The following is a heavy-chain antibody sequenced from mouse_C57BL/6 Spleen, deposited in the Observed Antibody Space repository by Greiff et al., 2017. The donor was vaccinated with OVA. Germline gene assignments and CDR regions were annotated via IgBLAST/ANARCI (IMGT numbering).Heavy chain of an antibody. Sequence: VQLQQSGPELVKPGASVKISCKASGYAFSSSWMNWVKQRPGKGLEWIGRIYPGDGDTNYNGKFKGKATLTADKSSSTAYMQLSSLTSEDSAVYFCARGTGTGWFAYWGQGALVTVSA. J-gene: IGHJ3*01. D-gene: IGHD4-1*01. CDR2: IYPGDGDT. V-gene: IGHV1-82*01. CDR1: GYAFSSSW. CDR3: ARGTGTGWFAY.